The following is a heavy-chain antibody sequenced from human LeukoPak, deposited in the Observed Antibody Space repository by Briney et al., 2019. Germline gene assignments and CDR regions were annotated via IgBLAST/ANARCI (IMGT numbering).Heavy chain of an antibody. CDR2: TNHSGST. J-gene: IGHJ4*02. V-gene: IGHV4-34*01. CDR3: ARVGRYYYDSSGYYYEPYYFDY. CDR1: GASISSYY. Sequence: SETLSLTCSVSGASISSYYWSWIRQPPGKGLEWIGETNHSGSTNYNPSLKSRVTISVDTSKNQLSLKLSSVTAADTAVYYCARVGRYYYDSSGYYYEPYYFDYWGQGTLVTVSS. D-gene: IGHD3-22*01.